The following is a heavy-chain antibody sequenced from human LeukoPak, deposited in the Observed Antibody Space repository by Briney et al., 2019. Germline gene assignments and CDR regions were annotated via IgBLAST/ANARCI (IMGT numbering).Heavy chain of an antibody. J-gene: IGHJ4*02. CDR3: ARRSGEQPDY. CDR2: IRFDGSNT. V-gene: IGHV3-30*02. CDR1: GFTFSSYG. D-gene: IGHD3-3*01. Sequence: PGGSLRLSCAASGFTFSSYGMHWVRQAPGKGLEWVAFIRFDGSNTYYADSVKGRFTISRDNSKNTLYLQMNSLRTEDTAVYYCARRSGEQPDYWGQGTLVTVSS.